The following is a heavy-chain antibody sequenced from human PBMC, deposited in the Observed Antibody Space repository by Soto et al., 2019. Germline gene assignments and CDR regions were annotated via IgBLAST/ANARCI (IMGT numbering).Heavy chain of an antibody. CDR1: GFPFSNHA. CDR2: ISATGGST. D-gene: IGHD1-7*01. Sequence: EVQLLESGGDFVQPGRSLRLSCAASGFPFSNHAMSWVRQAPGKGLEWLSAISATGGSTYYADSVRGHFSISRDNSKNSVFLQMDSLTAEDTAVYFCAKNYNWNFVVEYWGRGTLVTVS. J-gene: IGHJ4*02. CDR3: AKNYNWNFVVEY. V-gene: IGHV3-23*01.